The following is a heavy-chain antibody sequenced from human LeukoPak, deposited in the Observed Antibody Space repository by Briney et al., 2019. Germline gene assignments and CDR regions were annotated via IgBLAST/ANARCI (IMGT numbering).Heavy chain of an antibody. Sequence: GGSLRLSCAASGFTVSSNYMSWVRQAPGKGLEWVSLIYSGGSTYYADSVKGRFTLSRDISNNTLFLQMNSLRAEDTAVYYCAGGYGSGTYPLNYWGQGTLVTVSS. V-gene: IGHV3-53*01. J-gene: IGHJ4*02. CDR1: GFTVSSNY. CDR2: IYSGGST. CDR3: AGGYGSGTYPLNY. D-gene: IGHD3-10*01.